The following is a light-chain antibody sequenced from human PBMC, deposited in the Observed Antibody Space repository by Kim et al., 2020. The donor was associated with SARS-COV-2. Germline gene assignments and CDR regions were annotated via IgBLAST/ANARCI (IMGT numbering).Light chain of an antibody. V-gene: IGLV1-51*01. J-gene: IGLJ1*01. CDR1: SSNIEKNS. CDR2: EKD. CDR3: GTWESNLSLYV. Sequence: GHKVTIPSSLGSSNIEKNSVSWNQQHPVTAPTLPIFEKDERPSGVPDRFSGSKSGTSATLAITGLQTGDEADYYCGTWESNLSLYVFGTGTKVTVL.